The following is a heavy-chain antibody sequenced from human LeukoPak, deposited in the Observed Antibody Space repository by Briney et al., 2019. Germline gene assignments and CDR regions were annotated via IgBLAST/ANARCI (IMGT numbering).Heavy chain of an antibody. J-gene: IGHJ4*02. CDR3: ATKPTTVLTPDY. Sequence: GGSLRLSCTASRFNFNIYGMHWVRQAPGKGLEWVAFIRYDGNNNDYADSVKGRFIISRDNSKNMLFLQMNSLRPEDTAVYYCATKPTTVLTPDYWGQGTLVTVSS. V-gene: IGHV3-30*02. CDR2: IRYDGNNN. D-gene: IGHD4-23*01. CDR1: RFNFNIYG.